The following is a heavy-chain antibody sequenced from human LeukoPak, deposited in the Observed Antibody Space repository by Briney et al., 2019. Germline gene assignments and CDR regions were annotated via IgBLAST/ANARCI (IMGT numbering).Heavy chain of an antibody. Sequence: PGGSLRLSCAASGFIFSSNAMSWVRQAPGKGLEWVSGISNSDDSTYYADSVKGRFTISRDNSKNTLYLQMNTLRAEDTAVYYCAKRRPYYDSSGYLDYWGQGTLVTVSS. CDR3: AKRRPYYDSSGYLDY. J-gene: IGHJ4*02. CDR2: ISNSDDST. CDR1: GFIFSSNA. D-gene: IGHD3-22*01. V-gene: IGHV3-23*01.